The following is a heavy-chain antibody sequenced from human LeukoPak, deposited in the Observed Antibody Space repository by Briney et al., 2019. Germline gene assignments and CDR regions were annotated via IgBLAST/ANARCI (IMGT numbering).Heavy chain of an antibody. V-gene: IGHV4-39*01. CDR1: GGPITSSSYY. D-gene: IGHD3-9*01. Sequence: PSETLSLTCTVSGGPITSSSYYWGWIRQPPGKGLEWIGSIYYSGNTYYKPSLKSRVTISVDTSKNQFSLKLSSVTAADTAVYYCARHRFQTGYRYYYGMDVWGQGTTVTVSS. CDR3: ARHRFQTGYRYYYGMDV. CDR2: IYYSGNT. J-gene: IGHJ6*02.